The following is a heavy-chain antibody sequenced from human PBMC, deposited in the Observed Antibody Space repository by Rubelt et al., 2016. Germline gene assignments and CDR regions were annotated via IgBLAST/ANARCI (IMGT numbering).Heavy chain of an antibody. J-gene: IGHJ4*02. CDR2: ISGGGDNT. V-gene: IGHV3-23*01. CDR1: GFTFSDYA. D-gene: IGHD2-2*01. Sequence: EVQLLGSGGGMVQPGGSLRLSCEASGFTFSDYAMSWFRQAPRKGLEWVSVISGGGDNTYYADSVKGRFTISRENSRRVDDTAFYYCAKAGCTSTTCYVNYWGQGTLVTVSS. CDR3: YVNY.